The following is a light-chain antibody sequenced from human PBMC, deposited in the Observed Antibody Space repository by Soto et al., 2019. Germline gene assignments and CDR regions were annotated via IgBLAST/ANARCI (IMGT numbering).Light chain of an antibody. CDR2: AEY. Sequence: DIQMTQSPSSVSASVGDTVTISCRASQSLDNWLAWYQQKPGNDPRLLIYAEYTLENGVPSRFSVSGSGSDFTLTISSLQPEYSATHYCQYAKSFPYSFGQGTKVEI. V-gene: IGKV1-12*01. CDR3: QYAKSFPYS. J-gene: IGKJ2*01. CDR1: QSLDNW.